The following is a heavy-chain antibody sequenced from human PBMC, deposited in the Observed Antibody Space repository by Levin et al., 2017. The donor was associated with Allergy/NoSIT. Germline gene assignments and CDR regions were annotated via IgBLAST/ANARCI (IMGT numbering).Heavy chain of an antibody. CDR3: ARLSGTVWSPFDL. D-gene: IGHD1-1*01. CDR2: YYGDGRT. CDR1: GFTVSSHY. J-gene: IGHJ4*02. V-gene: IGHV3-53*01. Sequence: GESLKISCAASGFTVSSHYMSWVRQAPGKGLEWVSLYYGDGRTAYGDSVKGRFTIPRDISRNTLDLQMNSLRAEDTALYYCARLSGTVWSPFDLWGQGTLVTVSS.